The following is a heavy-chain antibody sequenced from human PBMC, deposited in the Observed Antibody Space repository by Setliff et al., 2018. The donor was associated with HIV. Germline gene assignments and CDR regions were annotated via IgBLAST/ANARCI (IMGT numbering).Heavy chain of an antibody. CDR3: VKHVDSDFSGDPDWFDP. CDR2: FSYNGGR. V-gene: IGHV4-39*01. CDR1: GDSVSTRNSF. Sequence: SETLSLTCTVSGDSVSTRNSFWGWIRQPPGKGLEWIGSFSYNGGRRYSPSLKSRVTISADMSKNQFSLNLNSVTAADTAVYYCVKHVDSDFSGDPDWFDPWGQGIPVTVSS. J-gene: IGHJ5*02. D-gene: IGHD2-15*01.